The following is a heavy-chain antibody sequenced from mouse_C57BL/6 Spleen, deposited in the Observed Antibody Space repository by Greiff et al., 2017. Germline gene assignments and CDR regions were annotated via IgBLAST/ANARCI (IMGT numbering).Heavy chain of an antibody. CDR2: IRSKSNNYAT. D-gene: IGHD1-1*01. J-gene: IGHJ2*01. V-gene: IGHV10-1*01. CDR1: GFSFNTYA. CDR3: VRQDYYYGSSYFDY. Sequence: GGGLVQPKGSLKLSCAASGFSFNTYAMNWVRQAPGKGLEWVARIRSKSNNYATYYADSVKDRFTISRDDSESMLYLQMNNLKTEDTAMYYCVRQDYYYGSSYFDYWGQGTTLTVSS.